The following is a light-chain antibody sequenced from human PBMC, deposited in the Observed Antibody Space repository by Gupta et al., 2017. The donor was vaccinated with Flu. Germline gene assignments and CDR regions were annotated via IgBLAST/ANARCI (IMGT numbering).Light chain of an antibody. J-gene: IGKJ1*01. V-gene: IGKV2-28*01. CDR3: MQAQQTRT. CDR2: LGS. CDR1: QSLLHSNGNNY. Sequence: DIVITQSPLSLPVTPGDPASISCRSSQSLLHSNGNNYLEWYLQKPGQSPQLLIYLGSNRASGVPYRFSGSGSGTDFTLKISRVEAEDVGVYYCMQAQQTRTFGQGTKVDIK.